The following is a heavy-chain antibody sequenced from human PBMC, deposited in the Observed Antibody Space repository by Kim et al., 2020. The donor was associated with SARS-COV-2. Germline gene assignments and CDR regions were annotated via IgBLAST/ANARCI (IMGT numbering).Heavy chain of an antibody. V-gene: IGHV1-8*01. J-gene: IGHJ3*02. CDR3: ARGGISTTRDAFDI. D-gene: IGHD2-2*01. Sequence: AQKFQGRVTMTRNTSISTAYMELSSLRSEDTAVYYCARGGISTTRDAFDIWGQGTMVTVSS.